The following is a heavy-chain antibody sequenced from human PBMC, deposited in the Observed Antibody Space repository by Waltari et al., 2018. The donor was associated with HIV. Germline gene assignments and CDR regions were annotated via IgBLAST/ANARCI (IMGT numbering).Heavy chain of an antibody. Sequence: QVQLQESGPGLVKPSETLSLTCAVSGGSISSYNWWSWVRQAPGKGLEWIGVMYPSGIDNYNPSLKSRVTISIDKSKNQFSLRLTSVTAADTAVYYCVRVMTGDYRSSWFDPWGQGTLVTVSS. CDR1: GGSISSYNW. CDR3: VRVMTGDYRSSWFDP. CDR2: MYPSGID. J-gene: IGHJ5*02. D-gene: IGHD4-17*01. V-gene: IGHV4-4*02.